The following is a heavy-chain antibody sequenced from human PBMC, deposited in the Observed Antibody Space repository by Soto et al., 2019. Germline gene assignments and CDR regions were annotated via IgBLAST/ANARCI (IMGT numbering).Heavy chain of an antibody. J-gene: IGHJ6*02. CDR3: ARAPRTPILEWPINYYYYYGMDV. V-gene: IGHV1-18*01. CDR1: GYTFTSYG. D-gene: IGHD3-3*01. CDR2: ISAYNGNT. Sequence: ASVKVSCKASGYTFTSYGISWVRQAPGQGLEWMGWISAYNGNTNYAQKLQGRVTMTTDTSTSTAYMELRSLRSDDTAVYYCARAPRTPILEWPINYYYYYGMDVWGQGTTVTVSS.